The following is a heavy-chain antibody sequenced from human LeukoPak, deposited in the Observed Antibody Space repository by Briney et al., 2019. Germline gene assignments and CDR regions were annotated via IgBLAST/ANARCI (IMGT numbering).Heavy chain of an antibody. CDR2: ISSSGGTI. CDR1: GFTFGDYY. CDR3: ARPRLTGYYYYMDV. V-gene: IGHV3-11*04. Sequence: KPGGSLRLSCAASGFTFGDYYMSWIRQAPGKGLEWVSYISSSGGTIYSADSVKGGFTISRDNAKNSLYLQMNSLRAEDTAVYYCARPRLTGYYYYMDVLGKGTKVTVSS. D-gene: IGHD2-8*01. J-gene: IGHJ6*03.